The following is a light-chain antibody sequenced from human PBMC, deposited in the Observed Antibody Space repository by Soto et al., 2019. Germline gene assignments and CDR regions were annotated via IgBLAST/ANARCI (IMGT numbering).Light chain of an antibody. CDR1: ISDVGGYNY. Sequence: QSALTQPASVSGSPGQSLTISCTGTISDVGGYNYVSWYQQHPGKPPKLVIHKVTNRPSGVSNRFSGSKSGSTASLTISGLQAEDEADYYCISYTSAGTLVFGGGTKVTVL. CDR2: KVT. J-gene: IGLJ2*01. V-gene: IGLV2-14*01. CDR3: ISYTSAGTLV.